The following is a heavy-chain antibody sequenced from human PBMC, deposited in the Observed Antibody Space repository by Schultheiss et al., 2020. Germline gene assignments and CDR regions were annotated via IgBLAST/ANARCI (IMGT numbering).Heavy chain of an antibody. J-gene: IGHJ4*02. CDR3: ATDPNYFGLGSYYKHPPDY. CDR1: GFTFSSYG. D-gene: IGHD3-10*01. CDR2: IKSKTDGGTT. Sequence: GGSLRLSCAASGFTFSSYGMSWVRQAPGKGLEWVGRIKSKTDGGTTDYAAPVKGRFTISRDDSKNTLYLQMNSLKTEDTAVYYCATDPNYFGLGSYYKHPPDYWGQGTLVTVSS. V-gene: IGHV3-15*01.